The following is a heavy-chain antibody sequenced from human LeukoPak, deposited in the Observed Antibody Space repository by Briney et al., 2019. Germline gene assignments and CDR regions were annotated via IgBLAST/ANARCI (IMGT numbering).Heavy chain of an antibody. J-gene: IGHJ4*02. D-gene: IGHD3-22*01. CDR3: ARDRALTYYYDSSGYGGTDY. Sequence: SETLSLTCTVSGGSISSSSYYWGWIRQPPGKGLEWVGSIYYSGSTYYNPSLKSRVTISVDTSKNQFSLKLSSVTAADTAVYYCARDRALTYYYDSSGYGGTDYWGQGTLVTVSS. CDR1: GGSISSSSYY. V-gene: IGHV4-39*07. CDR2: IYYSGST.